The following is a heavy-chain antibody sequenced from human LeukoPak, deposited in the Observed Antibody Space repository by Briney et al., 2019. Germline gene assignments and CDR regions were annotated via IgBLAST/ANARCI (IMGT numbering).Heavy chain of an antibody. V-gene: IGHV4-34*01. Sequence: SETLSLTCAVYGGSFSGYYWSWIRQPPGKGLEWIGEINHSGSTNYNPSLKSRVTISVDTSKNQFSLKLSSVTAADTAVYYCATLTTVDYWGQGTLVTVSS. D-gene: IGHD3-22*01. CDR2: INHSGST. CDR3: ATLTTVDY. CDR1: GGSFSGYY. J-gene: IGHJ4*02.